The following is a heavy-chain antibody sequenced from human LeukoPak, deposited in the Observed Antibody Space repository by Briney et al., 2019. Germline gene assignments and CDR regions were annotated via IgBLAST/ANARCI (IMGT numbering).Heavy chain of an antibody. J-gene: IGHJ4*02. D-gene: IGHD3-22*01. CDR2: INPSGGST. CDR1: GYTFTSYY. CDR3: AREDRGHYYDSSGYYNFDY. V-gene: IGHV1-46*01. Sequence: ASVKVSCKASGYTFTSYYMHWVRQAPGQGLEWMGIINPSGGSTSYAQKFQGRVTMTRDTSTSTVYMELSSLRSEDTAVYYCAREDRGHYYDSSGYYNFDYWGQGTLVTVSS.